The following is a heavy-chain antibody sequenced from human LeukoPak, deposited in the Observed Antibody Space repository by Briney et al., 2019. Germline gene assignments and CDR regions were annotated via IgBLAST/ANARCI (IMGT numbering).Heavy chain of an antibody. CDR2: ISSSSSYI. CDR3: ARDRGDFWSGYYYDY. V-gene: IGHV3-21*01. CDR1: GFTFSSYS. J-gene: IGHJ4*02. D-gene: IGHD3-3*01. Sequence: GGSLRLSCAASGFTFSSYSMNWVRQAPGKGLEWVSSISSSSSYIYYADSVEGRFTISRDNAKNSLYLQMNSLRAEDTAVYYCARDRGDFWSGYYYDYWGQGTLVTVSS.